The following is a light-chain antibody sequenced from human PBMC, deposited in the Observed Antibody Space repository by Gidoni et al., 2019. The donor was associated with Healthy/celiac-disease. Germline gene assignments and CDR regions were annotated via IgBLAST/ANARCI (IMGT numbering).Light chain of an antibody. CDR3: CSYAGSYTFEV. J-gene: IGLJ3*02. V-gene: IGLV2-11*01. CDR1: SSDVGGYNY. Sequence: QSALTQPRSVSGSPGQSVTISCTGTSSDVGGYNYVSWYQQHPGKAPKLMLYDVRKRPSGVPDRFSGSKSGNTASLTISGLQAEDEADYYCCSYAGSYTFEVFGGGTKLTVL. CDR2: DVR.